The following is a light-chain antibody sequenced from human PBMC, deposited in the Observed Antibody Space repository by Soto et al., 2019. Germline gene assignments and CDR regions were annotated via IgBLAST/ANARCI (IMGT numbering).Light chain of an antibody. CDR2: GAS. CDR1: QSVGSD. Sequence: EIVMTQSPTTLSVSPGESVTLSCRASQSVGSDLAWYQQIPGQAPRLLIYGASTRATGIPARFSGSGSATEFTLPLSRLQSEDFAVYYCQQYNNWPPYPFGQGTKLEIK. J-gene: IGKJ2*01. V-gene: IGKV3-15*01. CDR3: QQYNNWPPYP.